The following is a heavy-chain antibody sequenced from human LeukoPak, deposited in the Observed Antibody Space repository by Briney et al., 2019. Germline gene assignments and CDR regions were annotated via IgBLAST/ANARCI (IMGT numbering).Heavy chain of an antibody. CDR2: IHYSGST. CDR1: GGSISSGGYY. Sequence: SETLSLTCTVSGGSISSGGYYWSWIRQHPGKGLEWIGYIHYSGSTYYNPSLKSRVTISVDTSENQFSLRLSSVTAADTAVYYCARDRGLLDYWGQGTLVTVSS. J-gene: IGHJ4*02. D-gene: IGHD2-15*01. CDR3: ARDRGLLDY. V-gene: IGHV4-31*03.